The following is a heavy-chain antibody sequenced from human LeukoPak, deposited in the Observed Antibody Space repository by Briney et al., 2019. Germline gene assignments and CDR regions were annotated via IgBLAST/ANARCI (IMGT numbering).Heavy chain of an antibody. Sequence: GASVKVSCKASGYTFTGYYMHWVRQAPGQGLEWMGWINPNSGGTNYEQKFQGRVTMTRDTSISTAYMELSRLRSDDTAVYYCARDYSSSWYSLYYFDYWGQGTLVTVSS. J-gene: IGHJ4*02. V-gene: IGHV1-2*02. CDR2: INPNSGGT. D-gene: IGHD6-13*01. CDR1: GYTFTGYY. CDR3: ARDYSSSWYSLYYFDY.